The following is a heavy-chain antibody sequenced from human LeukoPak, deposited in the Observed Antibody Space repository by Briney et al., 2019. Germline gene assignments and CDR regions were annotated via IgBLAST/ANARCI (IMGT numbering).Heavy chain of an antibody. V-gene: IGHV3-33*06. D-gene: IGHD6-13*01. Sequence: GSLRLSSAASGFTFSRYGMHWVRQAPGKGLEWVAVIWYDGSNKYYADSVKCRFTISRDNSKNTLYLQINSLRAEDTAVYYCAKDLVMAAAAPYYFDYWGQGTRVTVSS. J-gene: IGHJ4*02. CDR1: GFTFSRYG. CDR2: IWYDGSNK. CDR3: AKDLVMAAAAPYYFDY.